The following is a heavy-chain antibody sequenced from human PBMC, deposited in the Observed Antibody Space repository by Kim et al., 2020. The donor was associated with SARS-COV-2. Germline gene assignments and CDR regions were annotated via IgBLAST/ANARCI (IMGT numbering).Heavy chain of an antibody. Sequence: GGSLRLSCAASGFTFSSYEMNWVRQAPGKGLEWVSYISSSGSTIYYADSVKGRFTISRDNAKNSLYLQMNSLRAEDTAVYYCASLPRIQLWEYDAFDIWGQGTMVTVSS. J-gene: IGHJ3*02. CDR1: GFTFSSYE. V-gene: IGHV3-48*03. D-gene: IGHD5-18*01. CDR3: ASLPRIQLWEYDAFDI. CDR2: ISSSGSTI.